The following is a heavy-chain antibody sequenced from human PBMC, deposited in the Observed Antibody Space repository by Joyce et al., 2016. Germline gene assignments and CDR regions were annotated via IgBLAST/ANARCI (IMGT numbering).Heavy chain of an antibody. CDR1: GFNFNIYA. J-gene: IGHJ4*02. D-gene: IGHD4-11*01. CDR2: ISGSGGGT. V-gene: IGHV3-23*01. CDR3: AKGSDYNPTNFDY. Sequence: EVQLLESGGGLVQPGESLRLSCAASGFNFNIYAMNWVRQTPGKGLEWVSGISGSGGGTYYADHVKGRFTISRDNSKNTLYLQMNSLRADDAALYYCAKGSDYNPTNFDYWGQGTLVTVSS.